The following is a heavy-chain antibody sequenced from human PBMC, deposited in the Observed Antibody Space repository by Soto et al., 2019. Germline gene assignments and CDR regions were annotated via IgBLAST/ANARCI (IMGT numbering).Heavy chain of an antibody. CDR3: TKSADSAGWGVDF. V-gene: IGHV3-48*02. D-gene: IGHD6-19*01. J-gene: IGHJ4*02. Sequence: PGGSLRLSCVASGVMFDSYAMNWVREAPGKGLEWVSYISPGGDRIYYAESLKGRITISRDNARNSLSLQMNILGDEDMAVYYCTKSADSAGWGVDFWGQGTLVTVSS. CDR2: ISPGGDRI. CDR1: GVMFDSYA.